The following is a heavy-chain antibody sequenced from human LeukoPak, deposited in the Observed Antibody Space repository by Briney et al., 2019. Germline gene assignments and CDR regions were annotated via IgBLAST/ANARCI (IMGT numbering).Heavy chain of an antibody. CDR1: GYTFTSYG. Sequence: ASVKVSCKASGYTFTSYGISWVRQAPGQGLEWMGWISAYNGNTNYVQKLQGRVTMTTDTSTSTAYMELRSLRSDDTAVYYCARGSGYSGYDWPLDYWGQGTLVTVSS. CDR2: ISAYNGNT. CDR3: ARGSGYSGYDWPLDY. V-gene: IGHV1-18*01. J-gene: IGHJ4*02. D-gene: IGHD5-12*01.